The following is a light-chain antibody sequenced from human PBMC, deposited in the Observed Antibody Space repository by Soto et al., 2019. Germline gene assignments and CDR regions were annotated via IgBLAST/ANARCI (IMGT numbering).Light chain of an antibody. V-gene: IGKV4-1*01. Sequence: DIVMTQSPDSLAVSLGGRATINCKSSQSILYSSNSKNYLAWYQQKPGQPPKLLIYWASTRESGVPGRFSGSGSGTDFTLTISSLPAEDVAVYYCQQYYSVPKTFGQGTKVEIK. CDR2: WAS. CDR3: QQYYSVPKT. CDR1: QSILYSSNSKNY. J-gene: IGKJ1*01.